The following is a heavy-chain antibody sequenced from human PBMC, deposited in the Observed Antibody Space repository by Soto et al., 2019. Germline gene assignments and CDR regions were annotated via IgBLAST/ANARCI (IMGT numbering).Heavy chain of an antibody. Sequence: GGSLRLSCAASGFTFSGYWMHWVRQAPGKGLVWVSRINSDGSSTSYADSVKGRFTISRDNAKNTLYLQMNSLRDEDTAVYYGQREDTYGDPSDYCGQRTLVTVSP. V-gene: IGHV3-74*01. CDR2: INSDGSST. J-gene: IGHJ4*02. D-gene: IGHD4-17*01. CDR3: QREDTYGDPSDY. CDR1: GFTFSGYW.